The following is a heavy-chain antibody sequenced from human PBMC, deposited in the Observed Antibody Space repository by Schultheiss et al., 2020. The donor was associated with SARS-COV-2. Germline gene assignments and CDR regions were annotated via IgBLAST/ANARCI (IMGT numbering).Heavy chain of an antibody. CDR2: ITAYNGHA. J-gene: IGHJ4*02. CDR3: ARAWGSTLTNFDY. V-gene: IGHV1-18*01. D-gene: IGHD3-16*01. Sequence: ASVKVSCKASGGTFSNYAITWVRQAPGQGLEWMGWITAYNGHAEYSQNFQGRVIFSRDKSATTVYMAITNLRADDTAVYYCARAWGSTLTNFDYWGQGTLVTVSS. CDR1: GGTFSNYA.